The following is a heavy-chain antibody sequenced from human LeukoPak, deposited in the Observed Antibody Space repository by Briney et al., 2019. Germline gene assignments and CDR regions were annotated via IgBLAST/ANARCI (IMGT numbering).Heavy chain of an antibody. D-gene: IGHD2-2*02. CDR1: GFTFSSYA. J-gene: IGHJ4*02. Sequence: GGSLRLSCAASGFTFSSYAMSWVRQAPGKGLEWVSGMTSSGGNTYYADSVKGRFTISRDNSKNTLCLQMNSLRAEDTAVYYCAKTSGSSCYTAADYWGQGTLVTVSS. CDR2: MTSSGGNT. V-gene: IGHV3-23*01. CDR3: AKTSGSSCYTAADY.